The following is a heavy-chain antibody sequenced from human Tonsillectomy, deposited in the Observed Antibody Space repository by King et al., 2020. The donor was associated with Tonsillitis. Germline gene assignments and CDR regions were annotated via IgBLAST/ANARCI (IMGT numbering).Heavy chain of an antibody. CDR3: ARRGHRYGQYDF. CDR2: IYYSGST. V-gene: IGHV4-39*07. D-gene: IGHD5-18*01. J-gene: IGHJ4*02. CDR1: GDSIRTSGYY. Sequence: LQLQESGPGLVKPSETLSLICTVSGDSIRTSGYYWGWIRQPPGKELEWIGSIYYSGSTYQNPSLKSRVTISVDTSKNQFSLNLNSVTAADTAIYYCARRGHRYGQYDFWGQGTLVTDSS.